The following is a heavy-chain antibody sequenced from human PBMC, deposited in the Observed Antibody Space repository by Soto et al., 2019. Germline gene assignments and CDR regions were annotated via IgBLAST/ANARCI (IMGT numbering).Heavy chain of an antibody. CDR1: GYTFTSYG. Sequence: ASVKVSCKASGYTFTSYGISWVRQAPGQGLEWMGWISAYNGNTNYAQKLQGRVTMTTDTSTSTAYMELRSLRSDDTAVYYCASDLEIAAAGYYYYYGMDVWGQGTTVTVSS. V-gene: IGHV1-18*04. CDR2: ISAYNGNT. J-gene: IGHJ6*02. D-gene: IGHD6-13*01. CDR3: ASDLEIAAAGYYYYYGMDV.